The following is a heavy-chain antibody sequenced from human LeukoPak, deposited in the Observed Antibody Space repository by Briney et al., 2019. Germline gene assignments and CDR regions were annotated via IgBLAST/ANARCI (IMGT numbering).Heavy chain of an antibody. V-gene: IGHV1-2*02. CDR3: ARGTTTYSLDY. D-gene: IGHD1-1*01. J-gene: IGHJ4*02. Sequence: ASVKVSCKASGYIFTGYYIHWVRQAPGQGLEWMGWITPDTGGTNSAQKFQDRVTLTRDSSISTAYMELSGLRSDDTAVYYCARGTTTYSLDYWGQGTLVTVSS. CDR2: ITPDTGGT. CDR1: GYIFTGYY.